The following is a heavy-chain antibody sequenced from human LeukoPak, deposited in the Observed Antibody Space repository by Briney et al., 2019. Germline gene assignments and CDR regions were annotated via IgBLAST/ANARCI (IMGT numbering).Heavy chain of an antibody. CDR1: GYTFTGSY. CDR3: AGDPSGYYYGWFDP. Sequence: GASVKVSCKASGYTFTGSYMHWVRQAPGQGLEWMGWINPNTGGTNYAQKFQGRVTMTRDTSISTAYMELSRLRSDDTAVYYCAGDPSGYYYGWFDPWGQGTLVTVSS. V-gene: IGHV1-2*02. CDR2: INPNTGGT. J-gene: IGHJ5*02. D-gene: IGHD3-22*01.